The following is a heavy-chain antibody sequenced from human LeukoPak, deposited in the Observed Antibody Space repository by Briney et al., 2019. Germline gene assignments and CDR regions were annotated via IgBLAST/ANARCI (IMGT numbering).Heavy chain of an antibody. J-gene: IGHJ4*02. Sequence: PSETLSLTCTVSGGSISRNSYYWGWIRQPPGKGLEWIGTIYYSGSTYYNPSLKSRVTISVDTSNNQFSLKLSSVTAADTAVYYCARHLFCCSTTSCYSLFDYWGQGTLVTVSS. CDR3: ARHLFCCSTTSCYSLFDY. CDR2: IYYSGST. V-gene: IGHV4-39*01. D-gene: IGHD2-2*01. CDR1: GGSISRNSYY.